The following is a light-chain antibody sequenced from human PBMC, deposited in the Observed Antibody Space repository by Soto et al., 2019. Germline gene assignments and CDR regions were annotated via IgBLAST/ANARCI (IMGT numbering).Light chain of an antibody. V-gene: IGKV3-11*01. CDR2: DAS. CDR3: QQYNQWPPFT. CDR1: QSVDSF. J-gene: IGKJ3*01. Sequence: EIVLTQSPATLSLSPGERATLSCRASQSVDSFLAWYRQKPGQAPRLLIYDASNRATGVPARFSGSGSGTDFTLTISSLQSEDFAVYYCQQYNQWPPFTFGPGTKVDIK.